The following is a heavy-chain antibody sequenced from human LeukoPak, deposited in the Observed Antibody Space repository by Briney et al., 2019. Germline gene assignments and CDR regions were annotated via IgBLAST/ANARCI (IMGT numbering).Heavy chain of an antibody. CDR1: GFTFGSYS. Sequence: PGGSLRLSCAASGFTFGSYSMNWVRQAPGKGLEWISYISGSRTIYYAGSVEGRFTVSRDNAKNSLYLQMRSLRAEDTAVYYCARESITGHRDFDYWGQGTLVTVSS. V-gene: IGHV3-48*01. J-gene: IGHJ4*02. CDR2: ISGSRTI. CDR3: ARESITGHRDFDY. D-gene: IGHD1-20*01.